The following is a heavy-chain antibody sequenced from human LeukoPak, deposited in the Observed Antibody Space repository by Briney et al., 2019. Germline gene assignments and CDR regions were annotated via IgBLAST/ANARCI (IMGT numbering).Heavy chain of an antibody. CDR3: ASIVGAFPAFDI. V-gene: IGHV3-21*01. CDR2: ISTSSTYI. Sequence: PGGSLRLSCAASGFTFSSYSMNWVRQAPGRGLEWVSSISTSSTYIYYADSVKGRFTISRDNAKNSLYLQMNSLRAEDTAVYYCASIVGAFPAFDIWGQGTMVTVSS. D-gene: IGHD1-26*01. CDR1: GFTFSSYS. J-gene: IGHJ3*02.